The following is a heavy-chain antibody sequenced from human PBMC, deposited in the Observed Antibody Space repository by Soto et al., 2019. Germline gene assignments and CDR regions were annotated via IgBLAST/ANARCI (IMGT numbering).Heavy chain of an antibody. V-gene: IGHV3-21*01. CDR3: ARDDDSRVGAFDI. Sequence: PGGSLRLSCAASGFTFSSYSMNWVRQAPGKGLEWVSSISSSSSYIYYADSVKGRFTISRDNAKNSLYLQMNSLRAEDTAVYYCARDDDSRVGAFDIWGQGTMVTVSS. D-gene: IGHD3-3*01. CDR1: GFTFSSYS. J-gene: IGHJ3*02. CDR2: ISSSSSYI.